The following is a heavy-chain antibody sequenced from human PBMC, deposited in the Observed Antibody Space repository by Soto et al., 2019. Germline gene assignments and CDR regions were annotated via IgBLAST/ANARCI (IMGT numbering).Heavy chain of an antibody. Sequence: QVQLEQSGGGVVQPGGSLRLSCVVPGPIFNGYGMHWVRQAPGKGLEWVAVIWHDGSEIYYADSVKGRFTISRDNSKNTLYLQMNSLRVEDTAVYYCARDGICGTDFRGFLDDWGQGTLVTVSS. V-gene: IGHV3-33*01. D-gene: IGHD3-3*01. CDR3: ARDGICGTDFRGFLDD. J-gene: IGHJ4*02. CDR2: IWHDGSEI. CDR1: GPIFNGYG.